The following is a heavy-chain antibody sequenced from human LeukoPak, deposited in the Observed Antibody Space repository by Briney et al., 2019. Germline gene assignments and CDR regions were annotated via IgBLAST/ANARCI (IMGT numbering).Heavy chain of an antibody. J-gene: IGHJ3*02. CDR3: ARERRSSSPGEQQLVRAFDI. CDR2: INTNTGNP. V-gene: IGHV7-4-1*02. Sequence: ASVKVSCKASGYTFTNYAMNWVRQAPGQGLEWMGWINTNTGNPTYAQGFTGRFVFSLDTSVSTAYLQISSPKAEDTAMYYCARERRSSSPGEQQLVRAFDIWGQGTMVTVSS. CDR1: GYTFTNYA. D-gene: IGHD6-13*01.